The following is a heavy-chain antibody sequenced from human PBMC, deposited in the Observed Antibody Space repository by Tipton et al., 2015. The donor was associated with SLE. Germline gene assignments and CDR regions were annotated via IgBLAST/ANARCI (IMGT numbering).Heavy chain of an antibody. J-gene: IGHJ4*02. CDR1: GYSLRNHY. CDR3: AREEEGCSGGNCWDYFDS. Sequence: TLSLTCTVSGYSLRNHYRTWIRQPPGKGIEWIGYVSHSGTTSYNPSLKRRVTISIDMSKNQLSLKLKSMTTADTAVYYWAREEEGCSGGNCWDYFDSWGQGTLVTVSS. CDR2: VSHSGTT. D-gene: IGHD2-15*01. V-gene: IGHV4-59*11.